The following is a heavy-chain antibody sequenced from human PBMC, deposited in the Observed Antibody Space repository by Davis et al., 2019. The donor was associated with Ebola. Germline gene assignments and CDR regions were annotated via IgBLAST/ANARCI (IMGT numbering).Heavy chain of an antibody. Sequence: SETLSLTCAVYGGSFSDYYWSWVRQSPGEGLEWIGEINQRGDSDYNPSLRSRATLSVDRSKLQFSLRLASVTAADTAMYFCARDRRDSRAFGFWGQGTLVTVSS. CDR2: INQRGDS. V-gene: IGHV4-34*01. D-gene: IGHD3-22*01. J-gene: IGHJ4*02. CDR3: ARDRRDSRAFGF. CDR1: GGSFSDYY.